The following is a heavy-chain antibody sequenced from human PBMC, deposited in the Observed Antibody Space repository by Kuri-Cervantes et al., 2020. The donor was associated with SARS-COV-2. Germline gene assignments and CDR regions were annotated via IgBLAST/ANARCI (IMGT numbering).Heavy chain of an antibody. CDR3: ARDSMTTRDFDY. D-gene: IGHD4-11*01. CDR2: LTNDGSDA. Sequence: GESLKISYVASGFTFSSYWLHWVRQAPGKGLVWVSRLTNDGSDAIFADSVKGRFTISRDNAKNMLYLYMNSLRDDDTAVYYCARDSMTTRDFDYWGKGALVTVSS. CDR1: GFTFSSYW. J-gene: IGHJ4*02. V-gene: IGHV3-74*01.